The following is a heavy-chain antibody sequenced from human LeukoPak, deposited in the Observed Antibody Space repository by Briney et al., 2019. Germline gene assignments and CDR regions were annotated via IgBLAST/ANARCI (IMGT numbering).Heavy chain of an antibody. J-gene: IGHJ4*02. CDR2: IYYSGST. Sequence: SQALSLTCTVSGDSISSADYYWRWIRQPPGKGLEWIGFIYYSGSTYYNPSLKSRVTISVDTSKNQFSLKLSSVTAADTAVYYCARWNGALLPGAIDYWGQGTLVTVSS. CDR3: ARWNGALLPGAIDY. D-gene: IGHD2-8*01. V-gene: IGHV4-30-4*08. CDR1: GDSISSADYY.